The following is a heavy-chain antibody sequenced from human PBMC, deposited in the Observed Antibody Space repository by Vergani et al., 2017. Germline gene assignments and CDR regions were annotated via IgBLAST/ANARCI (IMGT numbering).Heavy chain of an antibody. CDR3: ARDDYGGYSDY. J-gene: IGHJ4*02. CDR1: GFTFNIYA. CDR2: ITYNGGRT. Sequence: EVELLESGGGLAQPGGSLRVSCAASGFTFNIYAMSWVRQAPGKGLEWVSTITYNGGRTYYADSVTGRFTISRDNDNNSLFLQMSSLKAEDTAVYYCARDDYGGYSDYWGQGILVTVSS. D-gene: IGHD4-23*01. V-gene: IGHV3-23*01.